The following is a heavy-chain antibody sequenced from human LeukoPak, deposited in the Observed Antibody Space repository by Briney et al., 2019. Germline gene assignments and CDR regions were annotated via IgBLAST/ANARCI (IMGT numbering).Heavy chain of an antibody. CDR2: IKQDGSEK. D-gene: IGHD3-3*01. V-gene: IGHV3-7*01. J-gene: IGHJ6*02. Sequence: GGSLRLYCAASGFTFSSYGMHWVRQAPGKGLEWVANIKQDGSEKYYVDSVKGRFTISRDNAKNSLYLQMNSLRAEDTAVYYCARAYYDFWSGYPPYYYYGMDVWGQGTTVTVSS. CDR1: GFTFSSYG. CDR3: ARAYYDFWSGYPPYYYYGMDV.